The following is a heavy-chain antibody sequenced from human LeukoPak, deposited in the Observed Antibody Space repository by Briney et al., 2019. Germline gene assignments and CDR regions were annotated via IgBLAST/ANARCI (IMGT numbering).Heavy chain of an antibody. J-gene: IGHJ4*02. CDR3: SRDRSDNTTWYVGSH. Sequence: GSLRLSCAASGFTFSTYAMSWVRQVPGKGLECVSGLSGSGDTTYHADSVKGRFTISRDNSKNTLYLQMNSLRAEDTAVYYCSRDRSDNTTWYVGSHWGQGILVTVSS. CDR2: LSGSGDTT. CDR1: GFTFSTYA. D-gene: IGHD6-13*01. V-gene: IGHV3-23*01.